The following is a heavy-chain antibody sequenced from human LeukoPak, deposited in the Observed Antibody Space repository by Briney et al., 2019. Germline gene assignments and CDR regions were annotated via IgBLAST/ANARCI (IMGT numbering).Heavy chain of an antibody. CDR1: GFNFSSYW. Sequence: GGPLRLSCAASGFNFSSYWMHWVRQAPGKGLVWVSHINSDGSSTSYADSVKGRFTISRDNAKNTLYLQMNSLRADDTAVYYCTHRPDYGMDVWGQGTTVTVSS. CDR2: INSDGSST. V-gene: IGHV3-74*01. J-gene: IGHJ6*02. CDR3: THRPDYGMDV.